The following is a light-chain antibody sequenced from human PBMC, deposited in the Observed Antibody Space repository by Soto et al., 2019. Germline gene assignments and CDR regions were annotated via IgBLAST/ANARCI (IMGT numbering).Light chain of an antibody. V-gene: IGKV1-39*01. CDR1: QSISSY. CDR2: AAS. J-gene: IGKJ1*01. Sequence: DIQMTQSPSSLSASVGDRVTITCRASQSISSYLNWYQQKPGKAPKLLIYAASTLQSGVPSRFSGSGSGTDFTLTISSLQAVDFATYYCQQSYSTPWTFGLGTNVEIK. CDR3: QQSYSTPWT.